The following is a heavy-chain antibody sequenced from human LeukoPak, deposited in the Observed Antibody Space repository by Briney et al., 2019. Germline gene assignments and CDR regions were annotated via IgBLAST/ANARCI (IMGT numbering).Heavy chain of an antibody. J-gene: IGHJ4*02. Sequence: GGSLRLSCAASGFTVSSNYMSWVRQAPGKGLEWLSYISSSGSTKYYADSVKGRFTISRDNAKNSLYLQMNSLRAEDTAVYYCARYVDTAMITFYYFKYWGQGTLVTVSS. CDR1: GFTVSSNY. CDR3: ARYVDTAMITFYYFKY. V-gene: IGHV3-11*04. CDR2: ISSSGSTK. D-gene: IGHD5-18*01.